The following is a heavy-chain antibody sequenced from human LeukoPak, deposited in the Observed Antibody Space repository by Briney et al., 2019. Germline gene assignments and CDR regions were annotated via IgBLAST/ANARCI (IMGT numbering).Heavy chain of an antibody. CDR3: ARASLNYGDYGY. J-gene: IGHJ4*02. Sequence: GGSLRLSCAVSGFTFSRYAMHWVRQAPGKGLEWVAVISYNGNDKYNADSVKGRFTISRDNSKNTLYLQMNSLRAEDTAVYYCARASLNYGDYGYWGQGTLVTVSS. CDR1: GFTFSRYA. D-gene: IGHD4-17*01. V-gene: IGHV3-30-3*01. CDR2: ISYNGNDK.